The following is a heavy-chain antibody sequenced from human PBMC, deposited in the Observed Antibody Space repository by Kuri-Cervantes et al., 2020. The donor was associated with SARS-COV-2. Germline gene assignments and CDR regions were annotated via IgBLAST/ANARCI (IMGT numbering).Heavy chain of an antibody. Sequence: GSLRLSCTVSGGSIGSYYWSWIRQPPGKGLEWIGYIYYSGSTNYNPSLKSRVTISVDTSKNQFSLKLSSVTAADTAVYYCASCTAMVPVNYYYMDVWGKGTTVTVSS. CDR1: GGSIGSYY. D-gene: IGHD5-18*01. V-gene: IGHV4-59*08. J-gene: IGHJ6*03. CDR2: IYYSGST. CDR3: ASCTAMVPVNYYYMDV.